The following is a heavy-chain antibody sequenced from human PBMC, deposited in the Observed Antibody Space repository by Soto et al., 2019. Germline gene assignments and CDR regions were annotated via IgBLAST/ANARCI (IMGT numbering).Heavy chain of an antibody. Sequence: ASVKVSCKASGYTFTSYAMHWVRQAPGQRLEWMGWINAGNGNTKYSQKFQGRVTITRDTSASTAYMELSSLRSEDTAVYYCARNLVTQGHYYCYGMDVWGQGTTVTVSS. CDR2: INAGNGNT. J-gene: IGHJ6*02. V-gene: IGHV1-3*01. D-gene: IGHD3-9*01. CDR3: ARNLVTQGHYYCYGMDV. CDR1: GYTFTSYA.